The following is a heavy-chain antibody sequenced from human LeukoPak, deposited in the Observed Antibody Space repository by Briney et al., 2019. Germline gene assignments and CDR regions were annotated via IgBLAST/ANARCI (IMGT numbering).Heavy chain of an antibody. Sequence: GESPKISRKGSGYSFTGYWIGWVRQMPGKGREGMGIIDPGVSDTRYSPSCQGQVTISADKSVSTAYLQWSSLKASDTAMYYRAGLPGRDYDSSRGAFDIWGQGTMVTVSS. V-gene: IGHV5-51*01. D-gene: IGHD3-22*01. J-gene: IGHJ3*02. CDR3: AGLPGRDYDSSRGAFDI. CDR1: GYSFTGYW. CDR2: IDPGVSDT.